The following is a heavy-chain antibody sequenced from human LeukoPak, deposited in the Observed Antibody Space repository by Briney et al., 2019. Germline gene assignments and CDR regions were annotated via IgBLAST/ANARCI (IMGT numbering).Heavy chain of an antibody. V-gene: IGHV1-2*02. CDR2: ISSNGGGT. CDR1: GYTFTIYY. CDR3: ARKTKYDSRGYAFDY. Sequence: ASVKLSCTASGYTFTIYYIHWVRQAPGQGLEWMGWISSNGGGTNYAKKFQGRVTMTSDTSVGTAYMDLSSLGADGAALYYCARKTKYDSRGYAFDYWGQGTLVTVSS. D-gene: IGHD3-22*01. J-gene: IGHJ4*02.